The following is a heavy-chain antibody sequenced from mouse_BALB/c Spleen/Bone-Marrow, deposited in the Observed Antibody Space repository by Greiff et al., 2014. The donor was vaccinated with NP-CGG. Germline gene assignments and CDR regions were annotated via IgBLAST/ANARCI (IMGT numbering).Heavy chain of an antibody. Sequence: DVKLVESGGGLVQPGGSLKLSCAASGFTFSSYGMSWVRQTPDKRLELVATINSNGGSTYYPDSVKGRFTISRDNAKNTLYLQMSSLKSKDTAMYYCARVSYYAMDYWGQGTSVTVSS. J-gene: IGHJ4*01. V-gene: IGHV5-6-3*01. CDR3: ARVSYYAMDY. CDR1: GFTFSSYG. CDR2: INSNGGST.